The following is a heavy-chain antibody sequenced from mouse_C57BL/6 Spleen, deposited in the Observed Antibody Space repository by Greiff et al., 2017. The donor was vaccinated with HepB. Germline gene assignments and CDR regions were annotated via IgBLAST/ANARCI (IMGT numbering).Heavy chain of an antibody. V-gene: IGHV1-42*01. CDR1: GYSFTGYY. CDR3: ARGCNLDY. Sequence: EVQLQQSGPELVKPGASVKISCKASGYSFTGYYMNWVKQSPEKSLEWIGEINPSTGGTTYNQKFKAKATLTVDKSSSTAYMQLKSLTSEDSAVYYCARGCNLDYWGQGTTLTVSS. CDR2: INPSTGGT. D-gene: IGHD2-1*01. J-gene: IGHJ2*01.